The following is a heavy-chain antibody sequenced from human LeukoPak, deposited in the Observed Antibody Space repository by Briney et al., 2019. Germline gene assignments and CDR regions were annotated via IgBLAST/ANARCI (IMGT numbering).Heavy chain of an antibody. V-gene: IGHV3-15*01. Sequence: GGSLRHSCAASGFTFSNAWMSWVRQAPGKGLQWVSRIKSKTDGGTTDYVAPVKGRFTISRDDSENILYLQLNSLKTEDTAVYYCTTNPTVTTDRGFWGQGTLVTVSS. J-gene: IGHJ4*02. CDR2: IKSKTDGGTT. CDR3: TTNPTVTTDRGF. CDR1: GFTFSNAW. D-gene: IGHD4-17*01.